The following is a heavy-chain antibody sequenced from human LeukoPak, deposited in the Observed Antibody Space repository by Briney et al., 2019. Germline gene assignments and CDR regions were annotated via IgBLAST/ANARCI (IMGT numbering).Heavy chain of an antibody. Sequence: ASVKVSCKASGYTFTGYYMHWVRQAPGQGLEWMGWINPNSGGTNYAQKFQGWVTMTRDTSISTAYMELSRLRSDDTAVYYCAREYYGSGVSLVDWGQGTLVTVSS. V-gene: IGHV1-2*04. CDR1: GYTFTGYY. CDR3: AREYYGSGVSLVD. CDR2: INPNSGGT. J-gene: IGHJ4*02. D-gene: IGHD3-10*01.